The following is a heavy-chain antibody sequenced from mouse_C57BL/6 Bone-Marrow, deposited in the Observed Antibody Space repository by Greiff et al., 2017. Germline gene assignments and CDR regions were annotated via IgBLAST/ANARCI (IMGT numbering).Heavy chain of an antibody. D-gene: IGHD3-3*01. CDR2: TFYSGIT. CDR3: ARKGGVESAMDY. Sequence: EVQLQQSGPSLVRPSQTLSLTCTVTGFSITSDCYWIWIRQFPGNKLEYIGYTFYSGITYYNPSLESRTYITRDTSKNQFSLKLSSVTTEDTATYYCARKGGVESAMDYWGQGTSVTVSS. CDR1: GFSITSDCY. J-gene: IGHJ4*01. V-gene: IGHV3-3*01.